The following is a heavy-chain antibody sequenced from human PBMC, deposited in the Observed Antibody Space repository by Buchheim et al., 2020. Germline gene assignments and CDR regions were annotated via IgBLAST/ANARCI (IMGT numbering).Heavy chain of an antibody. V-gene: IGHV4-34*01. CDR3: ARDRGIVVVPAAINENYYYGMDV. CDR1: GGSFSGYY. D-gene: IGHD2-2*01. J-gene: IGHJ6*02. Sequence: QVQLQQWGAGLLKPSETLSLTCAVYGGSFSGYYWSWIRQPPGKGLEWIGEINHSGSTNYNPSLKSRVTISVDTSKNQFSLKLSSVTAADTAVYYCARDRGIVVVPAAINENYYYGMDVWGQGTT. CDR2: INHSGST.